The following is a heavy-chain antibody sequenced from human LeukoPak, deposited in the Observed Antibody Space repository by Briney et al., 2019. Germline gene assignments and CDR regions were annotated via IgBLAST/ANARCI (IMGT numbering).Heavy chain of an antibody. D-gene: IGHD6-19*01. CDR3: AGIAVAGTDY. CDR2: IYYSGST. J-gene: IGHJ4*02. CDR1: GGSISSGGYY. V-gene: IGHV4-31*03. Sequence: SQTLSLTCTVSGGSISSGGYYWSWIRQHPGKGLEWIGYIYYSGSTYYNPSLKSRVTMSVDTSKNQFSLKLSSVTAADTAVYYCAGIAVAGTDYWGQGTLVTVST.